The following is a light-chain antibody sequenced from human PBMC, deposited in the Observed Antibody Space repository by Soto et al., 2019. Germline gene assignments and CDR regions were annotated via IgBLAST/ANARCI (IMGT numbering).Light chain of an antibody. CDR2: DFS. V-gene: IGLV2-14*01. Sequence: QSVLTQPASVSGSPGQSITISCTGTSKDIKGYNYVSWYQQHPGKAPKFIFYDFSNLPSGVSNRFSCSKSGNTASLTISGLQAEDEADYYCSSYTSSSTLYVFGTGTKVTVL. CDR3: SSYTSSSTLYV. CDR1: SKDIKGYNY. J-gene: IGLJ1*01.